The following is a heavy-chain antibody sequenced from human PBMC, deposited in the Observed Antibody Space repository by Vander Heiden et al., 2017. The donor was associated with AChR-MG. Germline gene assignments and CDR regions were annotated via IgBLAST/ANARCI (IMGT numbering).Heavy chain of an antibody. Sequence: EGQLVESGGGWVQPGGALRLYCAASGFDFSDYEMTWARRAPGKGLEWITYIASSSNSIYYSDSVKGRFTISRYNANNSLYLQMNSLRAEDTALYSCARGLGWRHNWFDLWGQGTLVTVSS. CDR2: IASSSNSI. CDR3: ARGLGWRHNWFDL. J-gene: IGHJ5*02. D-gene: IGHD2-21*02. CDR1: GFDFSDYE. V-gene: IGHV3-48*03.